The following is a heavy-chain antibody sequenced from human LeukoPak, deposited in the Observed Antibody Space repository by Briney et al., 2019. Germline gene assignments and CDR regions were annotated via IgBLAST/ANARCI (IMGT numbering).Heavy chain of an antibody. CDR2: IYPGDSDT. Sequence: GESLKISCKGSGYKFTNYWIGWVRQMPGKGLEWMGIIYPGDSDTTYSPSFQGQVTISADKSISTAYLQWSSLKASDTAMYYCARPSHSGSYSDAFDIWGQGTMVTVSS. CDR3: ARPSHSGSYSDAFDI. CDR1: GYKFTNYW. V-gene: IGHV5-51*01. D-gene: IGHD1-26*01. J-gene: IGHJ3*02.